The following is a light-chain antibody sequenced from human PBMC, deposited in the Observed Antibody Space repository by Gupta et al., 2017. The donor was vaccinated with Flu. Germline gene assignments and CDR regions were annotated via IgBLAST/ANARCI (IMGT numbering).Light chain of an antibody. CDR1: QNIDIY. V-gene: IGKV3-11*01. CDR3: QQLIE. CDR2: EAS. Sequence: GETATLYCRESQNIDIYLAGEQGRPGQDTRLLIYEASNRATGIRDRFSGSGSGTDFTRPSSSIETEDFGGYYGQQLIEFGHGTKV. J-gene: IGKJ3*01.